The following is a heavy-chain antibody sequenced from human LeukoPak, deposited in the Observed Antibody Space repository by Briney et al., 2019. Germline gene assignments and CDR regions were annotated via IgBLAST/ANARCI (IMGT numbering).Heavy chain of an antibody. J-gene: IGHJ6*03. CDR1: GGTFSSYA. Sequence: ASVKVSCKASGGTFSSYAISWVRQAPGQGLEWMGGIIPIFGTANYAQKFQGRVTITADKSTSTAYMELSSLRSEDTAVYYCARGVDYYYYMDVWGKGTTVTVSS. V-gene: IGHV1-69*06. CDR3: ARGVDYYYYMDV. CDR2: IIPIFGTA.